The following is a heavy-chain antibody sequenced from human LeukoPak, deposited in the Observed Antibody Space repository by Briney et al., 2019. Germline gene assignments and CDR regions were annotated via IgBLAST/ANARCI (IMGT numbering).Heavy chain of an antibody. V-gene: IGHV4-4*07. J-gene: IGHJ6*03. CDR1: GGSISSYY. Sequence: PSETLSLTCTVSGGSISSYYWSWIRQPAGKGLEWIGRIYTSGSTNYNPSLKSRVTMSVDTSKNQFSLKLSSVTAADTAVYYCARGGQQQLVLNYYYYMDVWDKGTTVTVSS. CDR3: ARGGQQQLVLNYYYYMDV. D-gene: IGHD6-13*01. CDR2: IYTSGST.